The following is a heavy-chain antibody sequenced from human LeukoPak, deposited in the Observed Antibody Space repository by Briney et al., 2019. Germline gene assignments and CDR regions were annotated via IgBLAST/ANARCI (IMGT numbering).Heavy chain of an antibody. CDR1: GGSFSGYY. J-gene: IGHJ4*02. Sequence: SETLSLTCAVYGGSFSGYYWSWIRQPPGKGLEWIGEINHSGSTNYNPSLTSRVTISVDTSKNQFFLKVSSVTAADTAVYYCARAYSAYDSFDYWGQGTLVTVSS. D-gene: IGHD5-12*01. CDR3: ARAYSAYDSFDY. V-gene: IGHV4-34*01. CDR2: INHSGST.